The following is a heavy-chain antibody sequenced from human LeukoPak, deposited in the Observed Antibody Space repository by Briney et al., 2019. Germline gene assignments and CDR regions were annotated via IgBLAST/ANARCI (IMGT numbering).Heavy chain of an antibody. CDR1: WFTLRINF. CDR2: IYSGGRT. J-gene: IGHJ4*02. CDR3: AREGGSSSCLDY. V-gene: IGHV3-53*01. Sequence: PGGSLRLSCGVSWFTLRINFVIAVRHAPGKAVVEVSVIYSGGRTYYAVSVKGRFTISRDNSKNTLYLQMNSLRAEDTAVYYCAREGGSSSCLDYWGPGTLVTVSS. D-gene: IGHD6-13*01.